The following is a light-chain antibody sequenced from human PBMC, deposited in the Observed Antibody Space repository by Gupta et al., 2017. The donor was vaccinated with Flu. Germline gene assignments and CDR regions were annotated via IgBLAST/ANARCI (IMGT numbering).Light chain of an antibody. CDR1: STNTENKD. CDR3: AALDDSLSSWV. V-gene: IGLV1-47*01. Sequence: THPPPASGTPGQRGTMSCSGSSTNTENKDVYCYQQLPGTAPKLLISRNYQRPSGVPDRFSGSKSCTSASLAISGRRSEDEADYYCAALDDSLSSWVFGGGTKLTVL. J-gene: IGLJ3*02. CDR2: RNY.